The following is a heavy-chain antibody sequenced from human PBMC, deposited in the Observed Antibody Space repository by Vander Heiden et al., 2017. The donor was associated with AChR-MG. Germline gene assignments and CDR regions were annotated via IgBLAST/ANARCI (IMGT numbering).Heavy chain of an antibody. CDR2: ISSSSSYI. V-gene: IGHV3-21*01. J-gene: IGHJ4*02. CDR1: GFTFSSYS. CDR3: ARQYRSGWLDY. Sequence: EVQLVESGGGLVKPGGSLRLSCAASGFTFSSYSMNWVRQAPGKGLEWVSSISSSSSYIYDAYSVKGRFTIARDNAKNSLYMKMKRMRAEDTAVYYSARQYRSGWLDYWGQGTLVTVSS. D-gene: IGHD6-19*01.